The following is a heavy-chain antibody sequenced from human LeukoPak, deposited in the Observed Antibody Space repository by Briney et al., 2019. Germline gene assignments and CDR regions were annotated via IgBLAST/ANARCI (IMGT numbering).Heavy chain of an antibody. CDR1: GYSISSDYY. CDR2: IHHSGRT. D-gene: IGHD3-22*01. J-gene: IGHJ4*02. Sequence: SETLSLTCTVSGYSISSDYYWGWIRQPPGKGLEWIGSIHHSGRTYHNPSLKSRVTISVDTSKNQFSLKLSSVTAADTALYYCAKDIFYDSSGNCFFDYWGQGTLVTVSS. V-gene: IGHV4-38-2*02. CDR3: AKDIFYDSSGNCFFDY.